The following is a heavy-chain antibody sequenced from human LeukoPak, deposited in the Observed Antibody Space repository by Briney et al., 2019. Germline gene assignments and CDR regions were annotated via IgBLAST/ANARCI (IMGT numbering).Heavy chain of an antibody. J-gene: IGHJ5*02. V-gene: IGHV3-53*01. CDR2: ILTGGDT. CDR1: GFAVNRNY. Sequence: GGSLRLSCAVSGFAVNRNYMAWVRQAPGKGLEWVSVILTGGDTFYADSVKGRFTISRDNSRNTLYLFMDNVRAGDAAVYYCARDLNNWNDNWFDPWGQGTLVTVSS. D-gene: IGHD1-1*01. CDR3: ARDLNNWNDNWFDP.